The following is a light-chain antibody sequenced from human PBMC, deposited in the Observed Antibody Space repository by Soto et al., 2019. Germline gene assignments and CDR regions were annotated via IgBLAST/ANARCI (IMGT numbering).Light chain of an antibody. V-gene: IGKV3-15*01. J-gene: IGKJ1*01. Sequence: EIVMTQSPATLSVSPGERATLSCRASQSVSSALAWYQQRPGQAPRLLISVASTRATGIPARFSGSGSGTEFTHTISSLQSEDFAVYYCQQYNNWPWTFGQGTKVEIK. CDR1: QSVSSA. CDR2: VAS. CDR3: QQYNNWPWT.